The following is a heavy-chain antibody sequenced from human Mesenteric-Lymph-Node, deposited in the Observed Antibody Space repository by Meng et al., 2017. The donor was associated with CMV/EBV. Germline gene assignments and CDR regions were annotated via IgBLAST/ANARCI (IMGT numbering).Heavy chain of an antibody. Sequence: GESLKISCAASGFTFSNAWMSWVRQAPGKGLEWVAGISGTSGTPYYADSVKGRFTISRDNSEKTVFLEMNNLRAEDTAIYYCAKDRDFWSGFPLDALDFWGQGTMVTVSS. CDR2: ISGTSGTP. CDR1: GFTFSNAW. D-gene: IGHD3-3*01. V-gene: IGHV3-23*01. J-gene: IGHJ3*01. CDR3: AKDRDFWSGFPLDALDF.